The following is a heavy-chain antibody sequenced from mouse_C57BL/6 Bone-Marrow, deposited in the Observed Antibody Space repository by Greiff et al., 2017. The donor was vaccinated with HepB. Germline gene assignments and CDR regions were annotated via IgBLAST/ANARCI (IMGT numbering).Heavy chain of an antibody. CDR1: GFTFSDYG. D-gene: IGHD1-1*01. CDR3: ARREPYGSSYDAMDY. V-gene: IGHV5-17*01. Sequence: EVKVVESGGGLVKPGGSLKLSCAASGFTFSDYGMHWVRQAPEKGLEWVAYISSGSSTNYYADTVKGRFTISRDNAKNTLFLQMTSLRSEDTAMYYCARREPYGSSYDAMDYWGQGTSVTVSS. J-gene: IGHJ4*01. CDR2: ISSGSSTN.